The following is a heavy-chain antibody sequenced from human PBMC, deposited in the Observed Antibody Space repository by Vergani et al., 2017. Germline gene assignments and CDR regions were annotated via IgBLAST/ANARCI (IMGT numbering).Heavy chain of an antibody. D-gene: IGHD6-19*01. Sequence: EVQLLESGGGLVQPGGSLRLSCAASGFTFSSYAMSWVRQAPGKGLEWVSAISGSGGRTYYADSVKGRFTISRDNSKNTLYLQMNSLRAEDTAVYYCAKVGQDGWGSGWYHDYWGQGTLVTVSS. J-gene: IGHJ4*02. V-gene: IGHV3-23*01. CDR3: AKVGQDGWGSGWYHDY. CDR1: GFTFSSYA. CDR2: ISGSGGRT.